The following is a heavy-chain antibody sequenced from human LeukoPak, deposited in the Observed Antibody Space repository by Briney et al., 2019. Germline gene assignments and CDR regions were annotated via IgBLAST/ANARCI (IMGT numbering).Heavy chain of an antibody. CDR2: ISYNGSNK. CDR1: GFTFSSYG. D-gene: IGHD4-17*01. V-gene: IGHV3-30*18. J-gene: IGHJ6*02. CDR3: AKAALAQYGDGMDV. Sequence: GRSLRLSCAASGFTFSSYGMHWVRQAPGKGLEWVAVISYNGSNKYYEDSVKGRFTISRDNSKNTLYLQMNSLRAEDTAVYYCAKAALAQYGDGMDVWGQGTTVTVSS.